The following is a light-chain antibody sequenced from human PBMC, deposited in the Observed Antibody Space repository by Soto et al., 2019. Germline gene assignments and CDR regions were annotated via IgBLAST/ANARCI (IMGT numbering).Light chain of an antibody. CDR3: QQYNDYSAT. J-gene: IGKJ1*01. CDR1: QTISYW. CDR2: DAS. Sequence: DIQMTQSPSTLSASVGDRVTITCRASQTISYWLAWYQQKPGKGPKILIYDASSLESGVPSRFSGSGSGTEFTLTISSLQPDDFATYYCQQYNDYSATFGQGTKVDIK. V-gene: IGKV1-5*01.